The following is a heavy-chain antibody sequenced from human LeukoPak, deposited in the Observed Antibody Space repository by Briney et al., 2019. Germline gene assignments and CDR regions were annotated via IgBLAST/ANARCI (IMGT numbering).Heavy chain of an antibody. V-gene: IGHV3-30*18. CDR1: GFTFSSYG. CDR2: ISYDGSNK. D-gene: IGHD1-26*01. CDR3: AKSPRGIVGATFDY. J-gene: IGHJ4*02. Sequence: GGSLRLSCAASGFTFSSYGMHWVRQAPGMGLEWVAVISYDGSNKYYADSVKGRFTISRDNSKNTLYLQMNSLRAEDTAVYYCAKSPRGIVGATFDYWGQGTLVTVSS.